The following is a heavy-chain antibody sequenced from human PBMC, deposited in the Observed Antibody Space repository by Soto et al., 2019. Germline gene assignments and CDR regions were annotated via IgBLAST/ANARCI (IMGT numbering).Heavy chain of an antibody. CDR3: ASQDTTYYFYAMDV. J-gene: IGHJ6*02. Sequence: PGGSLRLSCAASGLAFSDRYMGWVRQAPGKGLEWVGRIKNRANSYTTQYAASVKGRFTISRDDSMNLLYLEMNSLKTEDTAVYYCASQDTTYYFYAMDVWGQGTTVTVSS. CDR1: GLAFSDRY. D-gene: IGHD1-1*01. CDR2: IKNRANSYTT. V-gene: IGHV3-72*01.